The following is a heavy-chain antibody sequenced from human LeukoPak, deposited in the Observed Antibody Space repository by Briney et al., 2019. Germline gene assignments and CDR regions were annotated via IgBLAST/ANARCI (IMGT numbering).Heavy chain of an antibody. V-gene: IGHV4-59*01. CDR2: IYYSGST. Sequence: SETLSLTCTVFGGSISSYYWSWIRQPPGKGLEWIGYIYYSGSTNYNPSLKSRVTISVDTSKNQFSLKLSSVTAADTAVYYCARGLAAAGTRDYWGQGTLVTVSS. J-gene: IGHJ4*02. CDR1: GGSISSYY. CDR3: ARGLAAAGTRDY. D-gene: IGHD6-13*01.